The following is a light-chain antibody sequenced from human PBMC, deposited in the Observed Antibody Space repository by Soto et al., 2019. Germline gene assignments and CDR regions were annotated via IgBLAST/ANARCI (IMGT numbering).Light chain of an antibody. CDR2: GDN. V-gene: IGLV1-40*01. CDR3: HSYDSSLSGSV. Sequence: SSNIGSSYDVHWYQQIPGTAPKLLIYGDNNRPSGVPDRFSGSKSGTSASLAITGLQAEDEADYYCHSYDSSLSGSVFGGGTKLTVL. CDR1: SSNIGSSYD. J-gene: IGLJ3*02.